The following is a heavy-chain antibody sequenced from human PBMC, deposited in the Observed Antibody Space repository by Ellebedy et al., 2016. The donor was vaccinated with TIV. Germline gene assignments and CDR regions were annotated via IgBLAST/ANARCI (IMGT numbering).Heavy chain of an antibody. CDR2: IYYSGST. D-gene: IGHD3-16*01. J-gene: IGHJ4*02. Sequence: SETLSLTXTVSGGGIGSSDYYWGWIRQPPGKGLEWIGTIYYSGSTYHDPNPSLKSRLTMSIDTSKKQFSLKLTSVAAADTAVYYCATDWGRAAVLWGQGTPVTVSS. CDR1: GGGIGSSDYY. V-gene: IGHV4-39*02. CDR3: ATDWGRAAVL.